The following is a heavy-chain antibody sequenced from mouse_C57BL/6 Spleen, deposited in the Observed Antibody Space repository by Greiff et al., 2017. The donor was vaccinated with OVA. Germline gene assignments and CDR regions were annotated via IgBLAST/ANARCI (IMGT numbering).Heavy chain of an antibody. CDR3: ARHDGYYILWYFDV. D-gene: IGHD2-3*01. Sequence: EVKLVESGGGLVKPGGSLKLSCAASGFTFSDYGMHWVRQAPEKGLEWVAYISSGSSTIYYADTVKGRFTISRDNTKNTLFLQMTSLRSEDTAMYYCARHDGYYILWYFDVWGTGTTVTVSS. J-gene: IGHJ1*03. CDR2: ISSGSSTI. V-gene: IGHV5-17*01. CDR1: GFTFSDYG.